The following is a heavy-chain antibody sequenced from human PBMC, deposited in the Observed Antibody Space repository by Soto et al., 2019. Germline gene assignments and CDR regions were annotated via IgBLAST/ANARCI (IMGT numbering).Heavy chain of an antibody. V-gene: IGHV3-21*01. J-gene: IGHJ6*02. CDR1: GFTFSSYS. CDR3: ARAGFYDSSGYEYLWSYYYYYGMDV. Sequence: EVQLGESGGGLVKPGGSLRLSCAASGFTFSSYSMNWVRQAPGKGLEWVSSISSSSSYIYYADSVKGRFTISRDNAKNSLYLQMNSLRAEDTAVYYCARAGFYDSSGYEYLWSYYYYYGMDVWGQGTTVTVSS. CDR2: ISSSSSYI. D-gene: IGHD3-22*01.